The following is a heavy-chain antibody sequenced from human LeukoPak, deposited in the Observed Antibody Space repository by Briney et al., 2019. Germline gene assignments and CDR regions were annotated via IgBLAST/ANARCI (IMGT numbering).Heavy chain of an antibody. Sequence: GGSLRLSCTSSQLTFNRYVMAWVRHAPGKGLEWVSTISASGGTTYYADSVQGRFTISRDNSKDTLYLKMNSLRAEDTAVYDCASLYGDYNWYFDLGGRGTLVTVSS. V-gene: IGHV3-23*01. D-gene: IGHD4-17*01. CDR2: ISASGGTT. CDR3: ASLYGDYNWYFDL. J-gene: IGHJ2*01. CDR1: QLTFNRYV.